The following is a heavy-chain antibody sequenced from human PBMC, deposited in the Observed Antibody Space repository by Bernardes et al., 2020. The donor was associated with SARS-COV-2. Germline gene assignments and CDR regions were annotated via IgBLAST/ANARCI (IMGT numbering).Heavy chain of an antibody. CDR2: ISYDGTTK. Sequence: GGSMRLSCAASGFTFSTYAMHWVRQAPGKGLEWVAIISYDGTTKYNEDSVKGRFTISRDNSKNTLFLQMNSLTTGDTAVYYCAREWEDYTSSLFDYWGQGTLVTFSS. V-gene: IGHV3-30-3*01. J-gene: IGHJ4*02. CDR1: GFTFSTYA. CDR3: AREWEDYTSSLFDY. D-gene: IGHD1-26*01.